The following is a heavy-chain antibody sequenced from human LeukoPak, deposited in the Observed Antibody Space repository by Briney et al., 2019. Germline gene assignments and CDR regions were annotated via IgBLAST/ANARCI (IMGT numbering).Heavy chain of an antibody. Sequence: SETLSLTCAVYGGSFSGYYWSWIRQPPGKGLEWIGEINHSGSTNYNPSLKSRVTISVDTSKNQFSLKLSSVTAADTAVYYCARGVIPDLWFGELFLYYYGMDVWGQGTTVTVSS. V-gene: IGHV4-34*01. D-gene: IGHD3-10*01. CDR1: GGSFSGYY. CDR2: INHSGST. J-gene: IGHJ6*02. CDR3: ARGVIPDLWFGELFLYYYGMDV.